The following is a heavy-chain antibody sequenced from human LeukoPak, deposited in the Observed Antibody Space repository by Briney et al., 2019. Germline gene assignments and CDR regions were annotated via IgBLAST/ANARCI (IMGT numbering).Heavy chain of an antibody. CDR2: INPNNGDT. D-gene: IGHD3-9*01. J-gene: IGHJ4*02. CDR3: AREGGYDILTGYQDY. Sequence: ASVKVSCKASGYIFTTYFIHWVRQAPGQGLEWMGWINPNNGDTNYVQKFQGRVTMTRDTSISTAYMELTRLRSDDTAVYYCAREGGYDILTGYQDYWGQGTLVTVSS. V-gene: IGHV1-2*02. CDR1: GYIFTTYF.